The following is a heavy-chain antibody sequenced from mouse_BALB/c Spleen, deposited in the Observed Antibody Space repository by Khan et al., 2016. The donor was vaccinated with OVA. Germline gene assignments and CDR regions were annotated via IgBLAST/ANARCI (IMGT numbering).Heavy chain of an antibody. CDR2: ISYSGST. V-gene: IGHV3-2*02. Sequence: EVQLQESGPGLVKPSQSLSLTCTVTGYSITSNYAWNWIRQLPGNKLEWMGYISYSGSTSYNPSLKSRISITRDTSKNQFFLQLNSVTTEDAATYYCARWNYYVYAMDYWGQGTSVTVSS. CDR3: ARWNYYVYAMDY. J-gene: IGHJ4*01. CDR1: GYSITSNYA. D-gene: IGHD1-1*01.